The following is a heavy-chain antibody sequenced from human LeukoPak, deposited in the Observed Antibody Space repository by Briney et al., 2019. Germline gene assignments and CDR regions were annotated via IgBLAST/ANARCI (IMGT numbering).Heavy chain of an antibody. J-gene: IGHJ4*02. D-gene: IGHD2-2*01. V-gene: IGHV3-74*01. Sequence: GGSLRLSCAASGNYWMHWVRQAPGKGLMWVSHINSDGSWTSYADSVKGRFTISKDNAKNTVYLQMNNLRAEDTAVYYCVSFYETYWGRGTLVTVSS. CDR2: INSDGSWT. CDR1: GNYW. CDR3: VSFYETY.